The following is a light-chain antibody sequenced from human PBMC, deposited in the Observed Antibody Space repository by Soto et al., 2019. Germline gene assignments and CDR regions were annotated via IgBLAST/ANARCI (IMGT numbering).Light chain of an antibody. CDR3: SSYAGSRNYV. J-gene: IGLJ1*01. CDR1: SSVVGGYNY. V-gene: IGLV2-8*01. CDR2: EVT. Sequence: QSVLTQPPSASXSPGQSVTISCTGTSSVVGGYNYVSWYQQHPGKAPKLMIYEVTKRPSGVPDRFSGSKSGNTASLTVSGLQAEAEADYYCSSYAGSRNYVFGTGTKVTVL.